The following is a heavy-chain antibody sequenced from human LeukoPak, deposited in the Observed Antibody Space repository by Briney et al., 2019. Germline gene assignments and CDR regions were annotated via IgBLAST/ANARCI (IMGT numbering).Heavy chain of an antibody. D-gene: IGHD3-10*01. J-gene: IGHJ4*02. CDR1: GYTFTSYG. CDR2: INPNSGGT. CDR3: ARSLFLWFGLKEGFDY. Sequence: ASVKVSCKASGYTFTSYGISWVRQAPGQGLEWMGRINPNSGGTNYAQKFQGRVTITRDTSISTAYMQLSRLRSDETAVYYCARSLFLWFGLKEGFDYWGQGTLVTVSS. V-gene: IGHV1-2*06.